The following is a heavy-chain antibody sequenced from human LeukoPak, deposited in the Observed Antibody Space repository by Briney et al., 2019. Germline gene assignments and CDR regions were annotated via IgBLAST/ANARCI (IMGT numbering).Heavy chain of an antibody. CDR3: AKGPRASGWTYFDY. CDR1: GFTFSSYA. V-gene: IGHV3-23*01. CDR2: ISGSGGST. J-gene: IGHJ4*02. Sequence: QPGRSLRLSCAASGFTFSSYAMSWVRQAPGKGLEWVSVISGSGGSTYSAESVKGRFTISRDNSKNTLYLQMNSLRVEDTAVYYCAKGPRASGWTYFDYWGQGTLVTVSS. D-gene: IGHD6-19*01.